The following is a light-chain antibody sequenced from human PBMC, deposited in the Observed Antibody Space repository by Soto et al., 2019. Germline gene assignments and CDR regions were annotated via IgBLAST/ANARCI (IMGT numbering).Light chain of an antibody. V-gene: IGLV2-18*02. Sequence: QSALTQPPSVSGSPGQSVAISCTGTSSDVGSYNRVSWYQQPPGTAPKLMIYDVNNRPSGVPDRFSGSKPGNTASLTISGLRAEDEADYYCSSYTISSTYVFGTGTKVTVL. J-gene: IGLJ1*01. CDR2: DVN. CDR3: SSYTISSTYV. CDR1: SSDVGSYNR.